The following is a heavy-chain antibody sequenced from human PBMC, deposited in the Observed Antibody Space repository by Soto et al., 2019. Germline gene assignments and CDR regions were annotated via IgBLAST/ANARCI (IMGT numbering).Heavy chain of an antibody. CDR3: ARVRTTVTSPYYFDY. D-gene: IGHD4-17*01. CDR1: GYTFTSYG. J-gene: IGHJ4*02. CDR2: ISAYNGNT. Sequence: ASVKVSCKASGYTFTSYGISWVRQAPGQGLEWMGWISAYNGNTNYAQKLQGRVTMTTDTSTSTAYMELRSLRSDATAVYYCARVRTTVTSPYYFDYLGQGTLVTVSS. V-gene: IGHV1-18*04.